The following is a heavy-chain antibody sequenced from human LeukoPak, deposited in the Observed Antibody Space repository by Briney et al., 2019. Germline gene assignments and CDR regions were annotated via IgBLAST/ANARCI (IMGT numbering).Heavy chain of an antibody. Sequence: GGSLRLSCAASGFSFNNYCMSWVRQAPGQGLEWVAIMKQDGSQIYYVDSVKGRFTISRDTAKRSLCLQMISLRAEDTAVYFCARLFGDDFRSGYSTHFDYWGQGTLVTVSS. CDR2: MKQDGSQI. J-gene: IGHJ4*02. V-gene: IGHV3-7*01. D-gene: IGHD3-3*01. CDR3: ARLFGDDFRSGYSTHFDY. CDR1: GFSFNNYC.